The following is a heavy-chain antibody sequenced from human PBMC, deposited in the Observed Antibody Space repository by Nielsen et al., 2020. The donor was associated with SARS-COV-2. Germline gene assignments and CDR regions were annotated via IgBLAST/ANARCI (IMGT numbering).Heavy chain of an antibody. V-gene: IGHV4-39*01. J-gene: IGHJ4*02. CDR3: ARTRLWWGDYFDY. CDR2: IYYSGST. Sequence: WIRQPPGKGLEWIGSIYYSGSTYYNPSLKSRVTISVDTSKNQFSLKLSSVTAADTAVYYCARTRLWWGDYFDYWGQGTLVTVSS. D-gene: IGHD2-21*01.